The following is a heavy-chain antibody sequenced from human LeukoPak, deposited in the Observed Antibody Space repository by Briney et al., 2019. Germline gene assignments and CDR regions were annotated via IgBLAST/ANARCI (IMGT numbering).Heavy chain of an antibody. Sequence: SQTLSLTCTVSGGSISSGGYYWNWIRQHPGKGLEWIGYICYSGSTCYNPSLQSRVTISVDMSKNQFSLKLRSVTAADTAVYYCASTYCTTTNCYIGYWGQGTLVTVSS. D-gene: IGHD2-2*02. CDR1: GGSISSGGYY. CDR2: ICYSGST. CDR3: ASTYCTTTNCYIGY. J-gene: IGHJ4*02. V-gene: IGHV4-31*03.